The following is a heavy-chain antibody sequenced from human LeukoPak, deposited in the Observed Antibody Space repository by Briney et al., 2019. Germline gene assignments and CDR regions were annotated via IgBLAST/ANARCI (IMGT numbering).Heavy chain of an antibody. CDR1: GYTFTGNY. J-gene: IGHJ4*02. CDR3: ARVGYSSGWYRGVIQLFDY. CDR2: INPNSGGT. Sequence: GASVKVSCKASGYTFTGNYMHWVRQAPGQGLEWMGRINPNSGGTNYAQKFQGRVTMTRDTSISTAYMELSRLRSDDTAVYYCARVGYSSGWYRGVIQLFDYWGQGTLVTVSS. V-gene: IGHV1-2*06. D-gene: IGHD6-19*01.